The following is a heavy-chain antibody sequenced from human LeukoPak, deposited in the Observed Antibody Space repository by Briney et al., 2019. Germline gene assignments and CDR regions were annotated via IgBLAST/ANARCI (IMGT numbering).Heavy chain of an antibody. Sequence: GGSLRLSCAASGFTFSSYSMNWVRQAPGKGLEWVSSISSSSSYIYYADSVKGRFTISRDNSKNTLYLQMNSLRAEDTAVYYCARKKYDAFDIWGQGTMVTVSS. J-gene: IGHJ3*02. V-gene: IGHV3-21*01. CDR2: ISSSSSYI. CDR3: ARKKYDAFDI. CDR1: GFTFSSYS.